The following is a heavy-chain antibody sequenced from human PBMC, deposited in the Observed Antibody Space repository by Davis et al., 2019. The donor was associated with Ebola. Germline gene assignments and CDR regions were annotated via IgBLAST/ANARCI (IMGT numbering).Heavy chain of an antibody. D-gene: IGHD5-24*01. J-gene: IGHJ4*02. CDR1: GYTFTTYW. CDR3: ARHVGGWRQLAGVDY. CDR2: IYPGDSDT. V-gene: IGHV5-51*01. Sequence: GESLKISCKGSGYTFTTYWIGWVRQMPGKGLEWMGIIYPGDSDTRYSPSFQGQVTISADKSTSTAYLQWSSLRASDIAMYYCARHVGGWRQLAGVDYWGQGTLVTVSS.